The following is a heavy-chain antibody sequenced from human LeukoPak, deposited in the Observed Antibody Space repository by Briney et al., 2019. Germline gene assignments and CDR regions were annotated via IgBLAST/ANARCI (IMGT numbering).Heavy chain of an antibody. J-gene: IGHJ4*02. CDR3: ARNDFWSGYCFDY. D-gene: IGHD3-3*01. V-gene: IGHV4-59*01. Sequence: PSETLSLTCTVSGGSISSYYLSWIRQPPGKGLEWIGYIYYSGSTNYNPSLKSRVTISVDTSKNQFSLKLSSVTAADTAVYYCARNDFWSGYCFDYWGQGTLVTVSS. CDR2: IYYSGST. CDR1: GGSISSYY.